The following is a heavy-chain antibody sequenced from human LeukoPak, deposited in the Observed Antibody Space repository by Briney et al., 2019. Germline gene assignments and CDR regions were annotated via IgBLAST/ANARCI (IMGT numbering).Heavy chain of an antibody. CDR1: GFTFDDYA. V-gene: IGHV3-9*01. CDR2: ISWNSGSI. CDR3: AKDLRDGRKYYYYGMDV. Sequence: SLRLSCAASGFTFDDYAMHWVRQAPGKGLEWVSGISWNSGSIGYADSVKGRFTISRDNAKNSLYLQMNSLRAEDTALYYCAKDLRDGRKYYYYGMDVWGQGTTVTVSS. D-gene: IGHD1-14*01. J-gene: IGHJ6*02.